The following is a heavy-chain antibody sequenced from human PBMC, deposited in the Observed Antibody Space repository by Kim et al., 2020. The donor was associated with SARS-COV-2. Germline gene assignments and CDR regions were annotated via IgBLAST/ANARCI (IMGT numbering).Heavy chain of an antibody. D-gene: IGHD6-13*01. V-gene: IGHV3-21*01. J-gene: IGHJ5*02. CDR3: ARDESIAAALWVDP. Sequence: ADSEKRRFTTPRDNAKNSLYLQMNSLRAEDTAVYYCARDESIAAALWVDPWGQGTLVTVSS.